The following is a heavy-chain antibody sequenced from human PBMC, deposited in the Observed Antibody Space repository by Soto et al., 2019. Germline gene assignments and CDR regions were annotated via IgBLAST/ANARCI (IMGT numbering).Heavy chain of an antibody. V-gene: IGHV1-46*01. D-gene: IGHD4-17*01. CDR3: ARGGADYGKVDNSGRFDI. J-gene: IGHJ3*02. Sequence: ASMKVSCKASGYTFTSYYMHWVRQAPGQGREWMGIINPSGGSTSYAQKFQGRVTMTRDTSTSTVYMELSSLRSEDTAVYYCARGGADYGKVDNSGRFDIWGQGXMVTV. CDR1: GYTFTSYY. CDR2: INPSGGST.